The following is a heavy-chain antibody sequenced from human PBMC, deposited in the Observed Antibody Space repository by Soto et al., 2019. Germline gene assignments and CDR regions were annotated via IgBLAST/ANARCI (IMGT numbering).Heavy chain of an antibody. CDR2: INHSGST. CDR3: AREFRGGYYYDSSGPQYYGMDV. J-gene: IGHJ6*02. Sequence: PSETLSLTCAVYGGSFSGYYWSLIRQPPGKGLEWIGEINHSGSTNYNPSLKSRVTISVDTSKNQFSLKLGSVTAADTAVYYCAREFRGGYYYDSSGPQYYGMDVWGQGTTVTVS. CDR1: GGSFSGYY. D-gene: IGHD3-22*01. V-gene: IGHV4-34*01.